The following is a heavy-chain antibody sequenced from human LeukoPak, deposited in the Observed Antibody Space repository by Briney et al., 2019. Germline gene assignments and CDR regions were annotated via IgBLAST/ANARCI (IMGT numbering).Heavy chain of an antibody. CDR1: GFTFSSYG. Sequence: GGSLRLSCAASGFTFSSYGMSWVRQAPGKGLEWVSVISGSGGHTYYADSVKGRFTISRDNSKNTLYLQMNSLRAEDTAVYYCAREGSGLYDSSGYYLLWGQGTLVTVSS. CDR2: ISGSGGHT. CDR3: AREGSGLYDSSGYYLL. V-gene: IGHV3-23*01. J-gene: IGHJ4*02. D-gene: IGHD3-22*01.